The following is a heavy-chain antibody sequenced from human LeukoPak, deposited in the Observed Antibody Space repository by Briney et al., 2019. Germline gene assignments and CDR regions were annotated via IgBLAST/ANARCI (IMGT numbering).Heavy chain of an antibody. V-gene: IGHV5-51*01. D-gene: IGHD3-22*01. J-gene: IGHJ5*01. Sequence: GESLKISCKASGYSFNTYWIGWVRQLPGTGPEAMGIIYRGDSDTRSNSSFQGQVIISADKSINPAYLHWSDLKDTDTAMYYCARLTMIQVGTYNWFDSWGQGTLVTVSS. CDR2: IYRGDSDT. CDR1: GYSFNTYW. CDR3: ARLTMIQVGTYNWFDS.